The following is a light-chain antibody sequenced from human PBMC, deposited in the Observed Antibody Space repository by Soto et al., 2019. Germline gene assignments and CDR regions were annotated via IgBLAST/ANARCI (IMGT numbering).Light chain of an antibody. CDR1: QSVSSY. CDR2: DAS. CDR3: QQRSNWPRST. Sequence: EIVLTQSPATLSLSPGERATLSCRASQSVSSYLAWYQQKPGQAPRLLIYDASNRATGIPARFSGSGSGTDVTLTISSLEPEDFAVYYCQQRSNWPRSTFGGGTKVEIK. V-gene: IGKV3-11*01. J-gene: IGKJ4*01.